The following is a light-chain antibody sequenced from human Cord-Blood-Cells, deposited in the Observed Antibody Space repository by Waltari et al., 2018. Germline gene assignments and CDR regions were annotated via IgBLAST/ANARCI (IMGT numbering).Light chain of an antibody. CDR1: SSDVGGYNY. V-gene: IGLV2-11*01. CDR3: CSYAGSYTWV. Sequence: QSALTQSRSVSGSPGQSVTISCTGTSSDVGGYNYVSWYQQHPGKAPKLMIYDVSKRPSGFPDRFAGSKSANTASLTISGLQAEDEADYYCCSYAGSYTWVFGGGTKLTVL. CDR2: DVS. J-gene: IGLJ3*02.